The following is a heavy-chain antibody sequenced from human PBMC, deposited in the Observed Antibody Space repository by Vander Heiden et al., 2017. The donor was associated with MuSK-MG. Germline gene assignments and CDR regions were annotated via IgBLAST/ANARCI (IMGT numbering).Heavy chain of an antibody. CDR1: GFTFSSYA. Sequence: EVQLLESGGGLVQPGGSLSLSCAASGFTFSSYAMSWVRQAPGKGLEWVSAISGSGGSTYYADSVKGRFTISRDNAKNTLYLQMNSLRAEDTAVYYCSTLPIVGQDFDYWGQGTLVTVSS. CDR2: ISGSGGST. V-gene: IGHV3-23*01. D-gene: IGHD2-2*01. CDR3: STLPIVGQDFDY. J-gene: IGHJ4*02.